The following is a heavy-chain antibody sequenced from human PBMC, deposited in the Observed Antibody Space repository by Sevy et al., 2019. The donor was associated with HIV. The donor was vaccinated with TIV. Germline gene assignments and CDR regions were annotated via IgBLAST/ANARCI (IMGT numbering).Heavy chain of an antibody. CDR2: LSFGCGRI. CDR3: AGEGCTKPHDY. D-gene: IGHD2-8*01. CDR1: GFNFNIYS. Sequence: GGSLRLSCVASGFNFNIYSMSWVRQAPGKRLEWVSTLSFGCGRINHADSVQGRFTMSRDDSKKTVYLEMNSLRPEDTAVYYSAGEGCTKPHDYWGQGTLVTVSS. V-gene: IGHV3-23*01. J-gene: IGHJ4*02.